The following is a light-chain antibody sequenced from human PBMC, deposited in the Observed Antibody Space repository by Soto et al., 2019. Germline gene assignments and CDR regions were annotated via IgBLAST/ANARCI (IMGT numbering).Light chain of an antibody. V-gene: IGKV2-24*01. CDR1: QSLLQSDGNTY. Sequence: DLVMTQTPLSSPVTLGQPASISCRSSQSLLQSDGNTYFSWLQQRPGQPPRLLIYKISNRFSVVPDRFSCSWAGTEFTLKISRVEAEDVGVYYCMQATQFPLTFGGGTKVEIK. J-gene: IGKJ4*01. CDR3: MQATQFPLT. CDR2: KIS.